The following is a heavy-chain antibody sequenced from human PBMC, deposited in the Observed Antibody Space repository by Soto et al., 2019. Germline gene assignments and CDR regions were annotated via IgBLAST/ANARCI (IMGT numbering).Heavy chain of an antibody. CDR3: ARGRESDY. J-gene: IGHJ4*02. Sequence: SETLSLTCTVSGGSVSSGSYYWSWIRQPPGKGLEWIGYIYYSGSTNYNPSLKSRVTISVDTSKNKFSLKLSSVTAADKAVYYCARGRESDYRSQGTPVTVPS. V-gene: IGHV4-61*01. CDR1: GGSVSSGSYY. CDR2: IYYSGST.